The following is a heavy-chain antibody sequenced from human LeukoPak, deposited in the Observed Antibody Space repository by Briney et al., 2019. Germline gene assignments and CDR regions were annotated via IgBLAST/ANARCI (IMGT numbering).Heavy chain of an antibody. V-gene: IGHV4-34*01. CDR1: GGSFSGYY. CDR3: ARDSPRTPGV. CDR2: INHSGST. J-gene: IGHJ4*02. D-gene: IGHD1-14*01. Sequence: SETLSLTCAVYGGSFSGYYWSWIRQPPGKGLEWIGEINHSGSTNYNPSLKSRVTISVDTSKNQFSLKLSSVTAADTAVYYCARDSPRTPGVWGQGTLVTVSS.